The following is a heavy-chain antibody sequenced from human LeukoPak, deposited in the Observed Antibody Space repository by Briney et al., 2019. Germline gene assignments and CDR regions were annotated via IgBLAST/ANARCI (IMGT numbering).Heavy chain of an antibody. V-gene: IGHV3-7*01. CDR2: INQDGSER. Sequence: GGSLRLSCAASGFTFSSYSMKWVRQAPGKGLEWVANINQDGSERYYVDSVKGRFTISRDNAKNSLYLQMNSLRAEDTAVYYCARDSEYSSSLAFDIWGQGTMVTVSS. CDR3: ARDSEYSSSLAFDI. D-gene: IGHD6-13*01. CDR1: GFTFSSYS. J-gene: IGHJ3*02.